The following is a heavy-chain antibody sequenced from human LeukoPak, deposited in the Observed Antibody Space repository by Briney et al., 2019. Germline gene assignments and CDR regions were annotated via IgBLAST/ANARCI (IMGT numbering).Heavy chain of an antibody. Sequence: SSETLSLTCTVSGGSISSYYWSWIRQPPGKGLEWNGYIYYSGSTNYNPSLKSRVTTSVDTSKNQFSLKLSSVTAADTAVYYCARRLQPTFYDSSGLIDYWGQGTLVTVSS. J-gene: IGHJ4*02. CDR2: IYYSGST. CDR1: GGSISSYY. V-gene: IGHV4-59*01. CDR3: ARRLQPTFYDSSGLIDY. D-gene: IGHD3-22*01.